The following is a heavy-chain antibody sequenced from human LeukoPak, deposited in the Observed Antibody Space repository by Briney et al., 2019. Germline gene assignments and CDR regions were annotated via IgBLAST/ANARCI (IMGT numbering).Heavy chain of an antibody. V-gene: IGHV4-39*01. Sequence: SETLSLTCTVSGGSISGSNYYWGWSRQPPRKWLESIGSIYYSGSTYYNPSLKSRVTISVDTSKNQFSLKLSSVTAADTAVYYCARSNKLGYCSSTSCYDFDYWGQGTLVTVSS. CDR3: ARSNKLGYCSSTSCYDFDY. CDR2: IYYSGST. J-gene: IGHJ4*02. CDR1: GGSISGSNYY. D-gene: IGHD2-2*01.